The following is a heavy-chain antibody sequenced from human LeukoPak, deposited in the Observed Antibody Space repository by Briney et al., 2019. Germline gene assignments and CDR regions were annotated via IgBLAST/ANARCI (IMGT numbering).Heavy chain of an antibody. Sequence: PGGSLRLSCAASGFTFSNYAMSWVRQAPGKGLEWVSGISGDGGSTYYADSVKGRFTISRGSSENALYLQMNSLRAEDTAVYYCAKTSKYSTTWYDYWGQGTLSPSPQ. D-gene: IGHD6-13*01. V-gene: IGHV3-23*01. J-gene: IGHJ4*02. CDR2: ISGDGGST. CDR3: AKTSKYSTTWYDY. CDR1: GFTFSNYA.